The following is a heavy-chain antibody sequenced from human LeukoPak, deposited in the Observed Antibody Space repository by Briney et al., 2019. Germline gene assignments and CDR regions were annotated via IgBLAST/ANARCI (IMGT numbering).Heavy chain of an antibody. J-gene: IGHJ4*02. CDR3: ARVRTAGSGWTQKDFDY. V-gene: IGHV1-24*01. CDR1: GYSLSELT. Sequence: ASVKVSCKVSGYSLSELTMHWVRQSPGEGLEWPGGIDFEDGKTIYAQRFQGRVSMIEDTSTDTAYMELSSLRSEDTAVYYCARVRTAGSGWTQKDFDYWGQGSLVTVSS. D-gene: IGHD6-19*01. CDR2: IDFEDGKT.